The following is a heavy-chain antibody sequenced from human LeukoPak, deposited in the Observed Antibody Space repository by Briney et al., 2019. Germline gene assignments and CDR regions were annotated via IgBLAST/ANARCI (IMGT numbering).Heavy chain of an antibody. D-gene: IGHD3-16*01. J-gene: IGHJ4*02. CDR3: ARDPSTFYFDY. CDR1: GGSISSYY. Sequence: PSESLSLTCTVSGGSISSYYWSWIRQPPGKGLEWIGYIYDSGSTNYNPSLKSRVTISVDTSKSQFSLKLSSVTAADTAIYYCARDPSTFYFDYWGQGALVTVSS. CDR2: IYDSGST. V-gene: IGHV4-59*01.